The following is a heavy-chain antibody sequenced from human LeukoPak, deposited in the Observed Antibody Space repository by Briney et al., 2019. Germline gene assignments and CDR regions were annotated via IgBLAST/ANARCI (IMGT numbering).Heavy chain of an antibody. J-gene: IGHJ4*02. CDR3: SRTFAWYRAIDY. V-gene: IGHV3-11*01. CDR1: GFTFSNYA. D-gene: IGHD3-9*01. CDR2: ISSTGSNA. Sequence: GGSLRLSCAASGFTFSNYAMSWVRQAPGKGLEWISYISSTGSNAYYADSLKGRFTISRDNAKNLVYLEMNSLRVEDTAVYFCSRTFAWYRAIDYWGQGTLVTVSS.